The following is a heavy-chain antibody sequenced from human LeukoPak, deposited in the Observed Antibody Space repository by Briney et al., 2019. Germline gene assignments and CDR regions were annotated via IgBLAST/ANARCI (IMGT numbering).Heavy chain of an antibody. CDR3: ARADDFWSGYRRFFDP. J-gene: IGHJ5*02. Sequence: PSETLSLTCAISGDSISSDNWWNWVRQPPGKGLEWIGEINHSGSTNYNPSLKSRVTISVDTSKNQFSLKLSSVTAADTAVYYCARADDFWSGYRRFFDPWGQGTLVTVSS. CDR1: GDSISSDNW. V-gene: IGHV4-4*02. D-gene: IGHD3-3*01. CDR2: INHSGST.